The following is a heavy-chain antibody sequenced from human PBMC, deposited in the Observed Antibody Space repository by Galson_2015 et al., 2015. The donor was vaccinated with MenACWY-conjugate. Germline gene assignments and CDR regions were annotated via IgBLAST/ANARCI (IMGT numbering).Heavy chain of an antibody. CDR1: GDSVSSNSAA. V-gene: IGHV6-1*01. J-gene: IGHJ2*01. Sequence: CAISGDSVSSNSAAWAWIRQSPSRGLEWLRRTYYRSRWHNDYAVSVKSRITINPDTSRNQLSLQLSSVTPEDTAVYYCARGVTRTSGTINWYFDFWGRGTLVTVSS. CDR2: TYYRSRWHN. CDR3: ARGVTRTSGTINWYFDF. D-gene: IGHD6-13*01.